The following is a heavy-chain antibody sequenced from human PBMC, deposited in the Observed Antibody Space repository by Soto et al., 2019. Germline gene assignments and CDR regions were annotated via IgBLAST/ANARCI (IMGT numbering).Heavy chain of an antibody. Sequence: EVQMLQTGGGLVQTGGSLRLSCSASGFTFSGYAMSWVRRGPGRGLEWVSAISSSGDTTYYADPVKGRFTISRDNSKNTQFLQKTSLRAEDTAVYYCAKDISGNDMGRDYWGQGALVTISS. CDR2: ISSSGDTT. V-gene: IGHV3-23*01. J-gene: IGHJ4*02. CDR3: AKDISGNDMGRDY. CDR1: GFTFSGYA. D-gene: IGHD3-10*01.